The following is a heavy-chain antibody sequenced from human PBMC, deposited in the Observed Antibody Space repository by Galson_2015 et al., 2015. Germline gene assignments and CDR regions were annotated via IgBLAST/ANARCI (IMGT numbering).Heavy chain of an antibody. Sequence: SLRLSCAASGFTFSSYGMHWVRQAPGKGLEWVAVISYDGSNKYYADSVKGRFTISRDNSKNTLYLQMNSLRAEDTAVYYCAKDEGGGTARYYYGMDVWGQGTTVTVS. J-gene: IGHJ6*02. CDR1: GFTFSSYG. CDR3: AKDEGGGTARYYYGMDV. CDR2: ISYDGSNK. V-gene: IGHV3-30*18. D-gene: IGHD1-26*01.